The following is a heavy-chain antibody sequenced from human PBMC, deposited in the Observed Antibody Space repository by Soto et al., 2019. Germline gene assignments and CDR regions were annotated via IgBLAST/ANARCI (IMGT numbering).Heavy chain of an antibody. CDR1: GFTFSSYV. J-gene: IGHJ4*02. CDR2: ISGSGVDT. D-gene: IGHD3-16*01. V-gene: IGHV3-23*01. Sequence: GSLGLSCAASGFTFSSYVMTWVRQGPGKGLDWVSGISGSGVDTYYAESVKGRFTISRDNSRNTLYLQMNSLRAEDTAVYYCAKGDLLWDPFDFWGQGTLVTVSS. CDR3: AKGDLLWDPFDF.